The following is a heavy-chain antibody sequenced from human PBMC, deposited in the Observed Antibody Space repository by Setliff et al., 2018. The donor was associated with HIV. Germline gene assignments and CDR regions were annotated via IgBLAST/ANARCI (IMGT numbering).Heavy chain of an antibody. J-gene: IGHJ4*02. CDR1: GFTFSSYA. D-gene: IGHD3-22*01. Sequence: GESLKISCAASGFTFSSYAMSWVRQAPGKGLEWVSAISGSAGTTYYADSVKGRFTISRDNSKSTLYLQMNSLRAEDTAVYYCAKDLVYYDSSGDLDYWGQGTLVTVSS. V-gene: IGHV3-23*01. CDR3: AKDLVYYDSSGDLDY. CDR2: ISGSAGTT.